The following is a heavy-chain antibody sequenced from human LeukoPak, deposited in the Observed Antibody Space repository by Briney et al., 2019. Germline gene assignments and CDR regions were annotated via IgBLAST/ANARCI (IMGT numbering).Heavy chain of an antibody. Sequence: GGSLRLSCAASGFTFSSFWMSWVRRAPGKGLEWVANIKQDGSEKNYVDSVKGRFTISRDNAKNSLYLQMNSVRAEDTAVYYCAGGSGWIIDSWGQGTLVTVSS. V-gene: IGHV3-7*01. CDR2: IKQDGSEK. D-gene: IGHD6-19*01. CDR3: AGGSGWIIDS. CDR1: GFTFSSFW. J-gene: IGHJ4*02.